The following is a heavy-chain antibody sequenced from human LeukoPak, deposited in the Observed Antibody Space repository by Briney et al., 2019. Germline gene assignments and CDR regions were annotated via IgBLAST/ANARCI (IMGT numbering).Heavy chain of an antibody. J-gene: IGHJ4*01. CDR2: ISQDGTET. D-gene: IGHD1-26*01. Sequence: GGSLRLSCAASGFNFNDYWMTWVRQPPGKGLQWVARISQDGTETLYADSVKGRFTLSKDNADKSLYLQMNSLTTEDTAVYYCVRLWEFDYWGQEPWSPSPQ. CDR3: VRLWEFDY. V-gene: IGHV3-7*01. CDR1: GFNFNDYW.